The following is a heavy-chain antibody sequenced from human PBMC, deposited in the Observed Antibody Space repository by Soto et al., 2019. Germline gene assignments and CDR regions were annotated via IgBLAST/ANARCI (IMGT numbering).Heavy chain of an antibody. Sequence: PSETLSLTCTVSGGSISSGGYYWSWIRQHPGTGLEWIGHISYSGSTYYNPSLKSRVTISVDTSKNQFSLKLSSVTAADTAVYHCARRQMATITRAYYFDYWGQGTLVTVSS. V-gene: IGHV4-39*01. CDR1: GGSISSGGYY. CDR3: ARRQMATITRAYYFDY. CDR2: ISYSGST. D-gene: IGHD5-12*01. J-gene: IGHJ4*02.